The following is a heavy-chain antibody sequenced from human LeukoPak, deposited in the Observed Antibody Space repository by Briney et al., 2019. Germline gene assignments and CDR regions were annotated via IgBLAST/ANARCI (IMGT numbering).Heavy chain of an antibody. CDR3: AKERGDNWFDP. CDR1: GFTFSSFG. CDR2: ILHDEK. J-gene: IGHJ5*02. Sequence: GRSLRLSCAASGFTFSSFGMHWVRQAPGRGLEWVALILHDEKHYADSVKGRFTISRDNSKNTLYLQMNSLRAEDTAVYYCAKERGDNWFDPWGQGTLVTVSS. V-gene: IGHV3-33*05.